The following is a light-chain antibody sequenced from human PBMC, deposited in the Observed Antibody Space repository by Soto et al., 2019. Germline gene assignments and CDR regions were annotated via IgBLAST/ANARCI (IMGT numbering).Light chain of an antibody. V-gene: IGKV1-9*01. Sequence: IQLTQSPSSLSASVGDRVTLTCRASQGISSYLAWYQQKPGKAPKLLIYVTSTLQTGVPSRFSGSGSGTDFTLAISSLQPEDSATYYCQQLNIYPLTFGGGTKVEIK. CDR3: QQLNIYPLT. J-gene: IGKJ4*01. CDR2: VTS. CDR1: QGISSY.